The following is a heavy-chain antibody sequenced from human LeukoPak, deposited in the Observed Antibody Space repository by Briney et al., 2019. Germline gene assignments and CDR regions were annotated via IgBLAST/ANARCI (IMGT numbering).Heavy chain of an antibody. Sequence: DSVKGRFTISRDNSKNTLYLQMNSLRAEATAVYYCAKDDGFVQYANWSQATLVTVSS. J-gene: IGHJ4*02. V-gene: IGHV3-23*01. D-gene: IGHD1-1*01. CDR3: AKDDGFVQYAN.